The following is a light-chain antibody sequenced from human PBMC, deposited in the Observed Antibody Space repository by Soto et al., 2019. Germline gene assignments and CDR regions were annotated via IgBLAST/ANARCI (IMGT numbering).Light chain of an antibody. CDR3: QQYDDWPLT. CDR1: RSLTTN. V-gene: IGKV3-15*01. CDR2: DAS. J-gene: IGKJ5*01. Sequence: EIVMTQSACTLSGSPGGRATLSCGASRSLTTNLAWYQKKPGQAPRLLIHDASTRATGIPARFSGSGSGTEFTLTISSLQSEDFAVYYCQQYDDWPLTFGQGTRLEIK.